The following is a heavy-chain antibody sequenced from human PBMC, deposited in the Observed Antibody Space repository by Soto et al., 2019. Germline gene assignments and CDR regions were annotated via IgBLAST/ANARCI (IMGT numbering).Heavy chain of an antibody. Sequence: QVQLVQSGAEVKKPGSSVKVSCKASGGTFSSYTISWVRQAPGQGLEWMGRIIPILGIANYAQKFQGRVTITADESTSTAYMELSSLRSEDTAVYYCAREGEWLVDYYYYYMDVWGKGTTVTVSS. CDR3: AREGEWLVDYYYYYMDV. V-gene: IGHV1-69*02. D-gene: IGHD6-19*01. CDR1: GGTFSSYT. CDR2: IIPILGIA. J-gene: IGHJ6*03.